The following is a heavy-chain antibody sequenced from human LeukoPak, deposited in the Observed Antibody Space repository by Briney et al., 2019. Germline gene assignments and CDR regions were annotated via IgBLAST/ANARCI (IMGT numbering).Heavy chain of an antibody. CDR1: GGSFNAYA. CDR2: IIPIFGTS. Sequence: ASVKVSCKASGGSFNAYAISWGRQAPGQGLEWMGGIIPIFGTSNYAQKLQGRGTISTDETTSTAYMEVSSLRSEDTAIYYCARGLDASMETAYDYWGQGTLVTVSS. D-gene: IGHD5-18*01. J-gene: IGHJ4*02. V-gene: IGHV1-69*05. CDR3: ARGLDASMETAYDY.